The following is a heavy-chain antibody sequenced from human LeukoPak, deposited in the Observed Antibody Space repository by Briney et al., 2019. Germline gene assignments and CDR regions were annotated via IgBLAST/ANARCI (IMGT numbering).Heavy chain of an antibody. CDR3: AKDMNSYGSGSSYNPWGPFDS. CDR1: GFTFDNYA. CDR2: IAWNSGNT. V-gene: IGHV3-9*01. J-gene: IGHJ4*02. D-gene: IGHD3-10*01. Sequence: GGSLRLSCAASGFTFDNYAMHWVRQAPGKGLEWVPGIAWNSGNTGFADSVKGRFTISRDNAENSLSLQMNSLTPEDTAFYFCAKDMNSYGSGSSYNPWGPFDSWGQGTLVNVSS.